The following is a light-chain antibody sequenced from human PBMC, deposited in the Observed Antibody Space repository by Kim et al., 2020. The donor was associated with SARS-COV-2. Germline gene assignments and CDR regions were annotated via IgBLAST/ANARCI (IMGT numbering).Light chain of an antibody. CDR1: HNINSRY. Sequence: EIVLTQSPGTLSLSPGERATLFCRASHNINSRYLAWYQQKPGQAPRLLIYGASSRATDITDRFSGSGSGTDFTLTISRLEPEDFAVYYCQQYGSSPLLTFGGGTKLEI. CDR2: GAS. J-gene: IGKJ4*01. V-gene: IGKV3-20*01. CDR3: QQYGSSPLLT.